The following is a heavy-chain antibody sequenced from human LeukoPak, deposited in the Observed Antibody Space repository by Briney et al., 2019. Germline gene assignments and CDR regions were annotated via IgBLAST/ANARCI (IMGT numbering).Heavy chain of an antibody. CDR2: MNPNSGNT. Sequence: AAVTVSLKGSGYTFTMYDINGVRQARGQGGEGVGWMNPNSGNTGYPQKFRGRVTVPPDESTSTAYMELNSLGSEDTAVYYCARDERSYGSGSYYADYWGQGTLVTVSS. J-gene: IGHJ4*02. D-gene: IGHD3-10*01. CDR1: GYTFTMYD. CDR3: ARDERSYGSGSYYADY. V-gene: IGHV1-8*03.